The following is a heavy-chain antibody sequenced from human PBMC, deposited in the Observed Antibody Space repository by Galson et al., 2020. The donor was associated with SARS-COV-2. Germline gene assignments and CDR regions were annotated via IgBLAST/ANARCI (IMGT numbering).Heavy chain of an antibody. Sequence: GGSLRLSCAASGFTFRAFEMNWVRQAPGKGLECVSYISSSGNTLYYADSVKGRFTISRDNAKNSLYLQMTSLRAEDTAVYFCARRYDDSPNYIDVWGKGTTVTVSS. V-gene: IGHV3-48*03. D-gene: IGHD3-9*01. CDR1: GFTFRAFE. CDR2: ISSSGNTL. CDR3: ARRYDDSPNYIDV. J-gene: IGHJ6*03.